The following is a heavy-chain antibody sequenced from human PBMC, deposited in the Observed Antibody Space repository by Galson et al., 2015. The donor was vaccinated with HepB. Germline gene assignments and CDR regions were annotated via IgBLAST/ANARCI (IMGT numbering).Heavy chain of an antibody. CDR3: AREIDFGVVPPNGMDV. V-gene: IGHV3-33*01. CDR2: IWYDGSNK. Sequence: SLRLSCAASGFTFSNYGMHWVRPAPGKGLEWVAVIWYDGSNKYYADSIKGRFTISRDNSKNTLYLQMNSLRAEDTAVYYCAREIDFGVVPPNGMDVWGQGTTVTVSS. J-gene: IGHJ6*02. D-gene: IGHD3-3*01. CDR1: GFTFSNYG.